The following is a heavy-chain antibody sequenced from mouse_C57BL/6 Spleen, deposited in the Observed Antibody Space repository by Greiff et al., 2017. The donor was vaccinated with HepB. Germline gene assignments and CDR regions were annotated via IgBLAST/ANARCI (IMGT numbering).Heavy chain of an antibody. D-gene: IGHD4-1*01. CDR1: GYDFTNYL. J-gene: IGHJ3*01. V-gene: IGHV1-54*01. CDR3: ARWEAGTSDFAG. Sequence: VQPVESGAELVRPGTSVKVFRKASGYDFTNYLIEWVKQRPGQGLEWIGVIFPGSGGTNYNEKFKGKATLTADKSSSTAYMQLSSLTSEDSAVYFCARWEAGTSDFAGWGKGTLVTVSA. CDR2: IFPGSGGT.